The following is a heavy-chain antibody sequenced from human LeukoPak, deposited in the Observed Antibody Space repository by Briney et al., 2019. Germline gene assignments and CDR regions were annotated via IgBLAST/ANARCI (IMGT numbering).Heavy chain of an antibody. V-gene: IGHV4-59*08. CDR3: ARHESAVGALFY. CDR2: IYSTGST. CDR1: GGSISRYY. J-gene: IGHJ4*02. Sequence: PSETLSLTCTVSGGSISRYYWSWLRQPPGKGLEWIGYIYSTGSTNSNPSLKSRVTISVDTSNNQFSLKLRSMTAADTAVYFCARHESAVGALFYWGQGTLVTVSS. D-gene: IGHD1-26*01.